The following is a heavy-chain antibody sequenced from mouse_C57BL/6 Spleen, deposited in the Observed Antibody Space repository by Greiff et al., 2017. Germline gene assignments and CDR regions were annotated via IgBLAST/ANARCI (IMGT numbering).Heavy chain of an antibody. Sequence: VQLQQSGAELVRPGASVTLSCKASGYTFTDYEMHWVKQTPVHGLEWIGAIDPETGGTAYNQKFKGKAILTADKSSSTAYMELRSLTSEDSAVYYCTGSYGLAYWGQGTLVTVSA. CDR1: GYTFTDYE. V-gene: IGHV1-15*01. CDR3: TGSYGLAY. CDR2: IDPETGGT. D-gene: IGHD1-1*02. J-gene: IGHJ3*01.